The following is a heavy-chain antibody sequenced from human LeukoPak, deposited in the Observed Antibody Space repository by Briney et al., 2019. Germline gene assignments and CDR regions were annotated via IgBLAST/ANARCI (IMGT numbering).Heavy chain of an antibody. CDR2: NNTNIGNP. V-gene: IGHV7-4-1*02. Sequence: PSVNVSCTASGYTFTSYAMNWVRPAPGQGLGWMVWNNTNIGNPTYAQGFTGRFVFSLDTSVSTASLQISSLKAEDTAVYYCARVKFADFSDYWGQGTLVTVSS. D-gene: IGHD2-21*02. CDR1: GYTFTSYA. CDR3: ARVKFADFSDY. J-gene: IGHJ4*02.